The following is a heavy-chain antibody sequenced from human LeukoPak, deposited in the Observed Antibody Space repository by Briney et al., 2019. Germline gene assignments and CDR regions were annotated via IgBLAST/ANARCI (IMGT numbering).Heavy chain of an antibody. CDR3: ARAFVYDSSGYYPKYFDY. V-gene: IGHV4-34*12. Sequence: PETLSLTCAVYGGPFDAYYWTWIRQPPGKGLEWIGEIIHSGSTNYNSSLKSRVTISADTSKNLFSLRLTSVTAADTAVYYCARAFVYDSSGYYPKYFDYWGQGALVTVSS. J-gene: IGHJ4*02. CDR1: GGPFDAYY. D-gene: IGHD3-22*01. CDR2: IIHSGST.